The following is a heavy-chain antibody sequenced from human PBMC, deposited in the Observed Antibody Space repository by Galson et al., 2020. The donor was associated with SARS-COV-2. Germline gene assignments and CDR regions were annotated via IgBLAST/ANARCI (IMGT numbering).Heavy chain of an antibody. CDR1: VGSFSGFS. V-gene: IGHV4-34*01. D-gene: IGHD2-2*01. Sequence: ETSETLSLTCAVYVGSFSGFSWSWVRQSPGKGLEWIGEINHSGSGNYNPSLTGRVTISVDTSKNQFSLKLTSVTAAETGVYFCARGRIGVVPAPILGLGPYYEYYAMDVWGQGTTITISS. J-gene: IGHJ6*02. CDR3: ARGRIGVVPAPILGLGPYYEYYAMDV. CDR2: INHSGSG.